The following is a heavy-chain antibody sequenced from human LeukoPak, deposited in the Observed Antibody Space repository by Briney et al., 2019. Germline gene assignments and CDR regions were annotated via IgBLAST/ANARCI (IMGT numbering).Heavy chain of an antibody. CDR3: ARGFIPTTQSSGWYS. CDR2: IIPIFGTA. J-gene: IGHJ4*02. D-gene: IGHD6-19*01. CDR1: GYTFTGYH. Sequence: SVKVSCKASGYTFTGYHMHWVRQAPGQGLEWMGGIIPIFGTANYAQKFQGRVTITADESTSTAYMELSSLRSEDTAVYYCARGFIPTTQSSGWYSWGQGTLVTVSS. V-gene: IGHV1-69*13.